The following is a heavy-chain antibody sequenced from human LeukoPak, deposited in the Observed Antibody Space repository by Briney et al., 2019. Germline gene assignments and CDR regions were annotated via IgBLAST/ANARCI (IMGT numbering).Heavy chain of an antibody. CDR1: GFTFSRHW. D-gene: IGHD2-2*01. J-gene: IGHJ4*02. CDR3: ARDASRGFDS. Sequence: GGPLRLSCAPSGFTFSRHWMNWLRQAPGKGLEWVASIKDDGRQKYYVDSVKGRFTVSRDNAKNSVYLQMNSLRAEDTALYYCARDASRGFDSWGQGTLVTVSS. V-gene: IGHV3-7*01. CDR2: IKDDGRQK.